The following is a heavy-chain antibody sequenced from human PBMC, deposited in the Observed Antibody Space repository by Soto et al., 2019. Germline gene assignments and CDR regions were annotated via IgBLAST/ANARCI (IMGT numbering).Heavy chain of an antibody. Sequence: ASVKVSCKASGYTFTGYYMHWVRQAPGQGLEWMGWINPNSGGTNYAQKFQGWVTMTRDTSISTAYMELSRLRSDDTAVYYCAREESYYDSSGYYYYYGMDVWGQGTTVTVS. CDR2: INPNSGGT. V-gene: IGHV1-2*04. CDR3: AREESYYDSSGYYYYYGMDV. J-gene: IGHJ6*02. D-gene: IGHD3-22*01. CDR1: GYTFTGYY.